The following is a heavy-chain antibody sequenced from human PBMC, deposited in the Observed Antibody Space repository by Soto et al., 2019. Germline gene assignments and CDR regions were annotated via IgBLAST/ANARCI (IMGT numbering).Heavy chain of an antibody. CDR3: ARDGGVGATSYYGMDV. CDR1: GGSISSYY. CDR2: IYTSGST. V-gene: IGHV4-4*07. J-gene: IGHJ6*02. D-gene: IGHD1-26*01. Sequence: SETLSLTCSVSGGSISSYYWSWIRPPAGKGLEWIGRIYTSGSTNYNPSLKSRVTMSVDTSKNQFSLKLSSVTAADTAVYYCARDGGVGATSYYGMDVWGQGTTVTVSS.